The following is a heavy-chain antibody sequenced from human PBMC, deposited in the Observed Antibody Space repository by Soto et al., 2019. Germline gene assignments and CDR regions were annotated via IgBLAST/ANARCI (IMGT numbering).Heavy chain of an antibody. D-gene: IGHD1-26*01. J-gene: IGHJ5*02. CDR1: GFTFSTAW. CDR3: TTDPGMGAGS. CDR2: INSKTDGGTT. Sequence: EVQLVEPGGGLVKPGGSLRLSGAASGFTFSTAWMSWVRQAPGKGLEWVGRINSKTDGGTTDYAAPVKGRFTISRDDSKNTLYLKMNSLKTEDTAVYYCTTDPGMGAGSWGQGTLVTVSS. V-gene: IGHV3-15*01.